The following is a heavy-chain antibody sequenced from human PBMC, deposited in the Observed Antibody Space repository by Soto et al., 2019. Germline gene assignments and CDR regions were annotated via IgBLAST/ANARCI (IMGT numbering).Heavy chain of an antibody. D-gene: IGHD3-16*02. Sequence: EVQLVESGGGLVKPGGSLRLSCAASGFTFSSYSMNWVRQAPGKGLEWVSSISSSSSYIYYADSVKGRFTISRDNAKNSLYLQMNSLRAEDTAVYYCARASEREYMITFGGVIEPEADYWGQGTLVTVSS. J-gene: IGHJ4*02. V-gene: IGHV3-21*01. CDR2: ISSSSSYI. CDR1: GFTFSSYS. CDR3: ARASEREYMITFGGVIEPEADY.